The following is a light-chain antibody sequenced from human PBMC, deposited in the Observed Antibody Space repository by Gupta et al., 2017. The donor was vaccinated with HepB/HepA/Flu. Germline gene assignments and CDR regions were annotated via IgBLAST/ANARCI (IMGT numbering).Light chain of an antibody. Sequence: TQSPATLSLSPGERATLSCRASQSISSYLAWCQQKPGQAPRLLIYDASNRATGIPARFSGSGSGTDFTLTISSLEPEDFAIYYCQQRSNWPLTFGGGTRVDIK. J-gene: IGKJ4*01. V-gene: IGKV3-11*01. CDR3: QQRSNWPLT. CDR1: QSISSY. CDR2: DAS.